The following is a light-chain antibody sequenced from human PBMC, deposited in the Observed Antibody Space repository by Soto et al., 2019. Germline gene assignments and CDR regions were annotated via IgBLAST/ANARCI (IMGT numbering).Light chain of an antibody. CDR3: SSYTSSSTYV. Sequence: QSALTQPRSVSGSPGQSVTISCTGTSSDVGGYTYVSWYQHHPGKAPKLMIYEVSNRPSGVSNRFSGSKSGNTASLTISGLQAEDEADYYCSSYTSSSTYVFGTGTKV. V-gene: IGLV2-14*01. J-gene: IGLJ1*01. CDR2: EVS. CDR1: SSDVGGYTY.